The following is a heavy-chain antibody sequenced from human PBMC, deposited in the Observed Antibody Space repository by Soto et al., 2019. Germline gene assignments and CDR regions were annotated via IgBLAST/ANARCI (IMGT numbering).Heavy chain of an antibody. D-gene: IGHD6-13*01. V-gene: IGHV4-30-4*01. CDR2: ISYTGNT. CDR1: GDSISSGDYY. CDR3: ARYYSSSWYYFDY. Sequence: TSETLSLTCTVSGDSISSGDYYWSWIRQPPGKGLEWIGYISYTGNTYYNPSLESRITISEDTSKNQFSLKLSSVTAADTAVYYCARYYSSSWYYFDYWGQGTLVTVSS. J-gene: IGHJ4*02.